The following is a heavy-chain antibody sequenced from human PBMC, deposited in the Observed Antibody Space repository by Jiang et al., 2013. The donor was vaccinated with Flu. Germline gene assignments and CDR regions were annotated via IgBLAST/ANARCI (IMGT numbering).Heavy chain of an antibody. Sequence: GSGLVKPSETLSLTCTISGGSISGYYWSWIRRPPGKGLEWMGYIYSTGSTNNNPSLNSRVTISLDTSKNQFSLRLSSVTAADTAVYYCARSDSYCGGDCYVFDAFDIWGQGTVVTVSS. CDR2: IYSTGST. D-gene: IGHD2-21*01. CDR3: ARSDSYCGGDCYVFDAFDI. J-gene: IGHJ3*02. CDR1: GGSISGYY. V-gene: IGHV4-4*09.